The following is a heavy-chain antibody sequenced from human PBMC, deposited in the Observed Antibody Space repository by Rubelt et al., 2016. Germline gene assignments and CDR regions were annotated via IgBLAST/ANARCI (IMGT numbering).Heavy chain of an antibody. CDR2: ISSSSSYI. CDR1: GFTFSSYS. J-gene: IGHJ5*02. CDR3: AREPPHDQLLVDANWFDP. D-gene: IGHD2-2*01. Sequence: AASGFTFSSYSMNWVRQAPGKGLEWVSSISSSSSYIYYADSVKGRFTISRDNAKNSLYLQTNSLRAEDTAVYYCAREPPHDQLLVDANWFDPWGQGTLVTVSS. V-gene: IGHV3-21*01.